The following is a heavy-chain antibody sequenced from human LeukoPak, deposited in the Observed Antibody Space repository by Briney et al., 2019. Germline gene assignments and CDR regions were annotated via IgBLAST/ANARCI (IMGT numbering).Heavy chain of an antibody. Sequence: GGSLRLSCAASGFTFTAYSMNWVRQAPGKGLEWVSVIYSGGSTYYADSVKGRFTISRDNSKNTLYLQMNSLRAEDTAVYYCARDRVGVSSGSSDYYYYGMDVWGQGTTVTVSS. J-gene: IGHJ6*02. CDR2: IYSGGST. CDR3: ARDRVGVSSGSSDYYYYGMDV. CDR1: GFTFTAYS. V-gene: IGHV3-66*01. D-gene: IGHD6-19*01.